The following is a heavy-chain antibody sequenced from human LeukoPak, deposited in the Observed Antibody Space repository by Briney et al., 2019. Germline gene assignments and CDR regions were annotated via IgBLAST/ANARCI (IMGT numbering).Heavy chain of an antibody. CDR1: GFTFSSYA. CDR2: ISYDGSNK. CDR3: ARERSLGYSSSWYYFDY. Sequence: PGESLRLSCAASGFTFSSYAMHWVRQAPGKGLEWVAVISYDGSNKYYADSVKGRFTISRDNSKNTLYLQMNSLRAEDTAVYYCARERSLGYSSSWYYFDYWGQGTLVTVSS. J-gene: IGHJ4*02. D-gene: IGHD6-13*01. V-gene: IGHV3-30*04.